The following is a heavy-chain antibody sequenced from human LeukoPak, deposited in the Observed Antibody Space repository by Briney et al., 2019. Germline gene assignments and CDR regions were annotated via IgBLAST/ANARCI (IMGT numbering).Heavy chain of an antibody. D-gene: IGHD2-21*01. CDR2: IRADHGST. J-gene: IGHJ4*02. CDR3: AGSVVRHQDFDD. V-gene: IGHV1-18*01. CDR1: HYNFTRFG. Sequence: ASVKVSYTAFHYNFTRFGTWWWSEAPGQGLEWMGWIRADHGSTNYVQKFQGRVTMTTDTSTNTAYMELRSLRSDDTAVFYCAGSVVRHQDFDDWGQGTLVTVSS.